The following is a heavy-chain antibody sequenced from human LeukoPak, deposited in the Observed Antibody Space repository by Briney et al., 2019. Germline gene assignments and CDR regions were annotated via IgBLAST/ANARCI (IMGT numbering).Heavy chain of an antibody. D-gene: IGHD2-2*01. Sequence: GGSLRLSCAASGFTFSSYAMSWVRQAPGKGLEWVSAISGSGGSTYYADSVKGRFTISRDKSKNTLYLQMNSLRAEDTAVYYCAATYKLGYCSSTSCFNSGAEYFQHWGQGTLVTVSS. CDR1: GFTFSSYA. J-gene: IGHJ1*01. CDR2: ISGSGGST. V-gene: IGHV3-23*01. CDR3: AATYKLGYCSSTSCFNSGAEYFQH.